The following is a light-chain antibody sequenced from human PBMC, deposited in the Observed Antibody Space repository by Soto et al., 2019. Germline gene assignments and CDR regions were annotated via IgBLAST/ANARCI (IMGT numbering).Light chain of an antibody. J-gene: IGKJ2*01. CDR1: QSVTTN. CDR3: QQYNTWPYT. Sequence: DIVMTQSPATLSVSPGEAATLSCRADQSVTTNLAWYLQISGQPPRLLIYGASTRTTDIPARFSGSGSGTHFTLSISSLQSEAFGVYFGQQYNTWPYTFGQGTKLESK. CDR2: GAS. V-gene: IGKV3-15*01.